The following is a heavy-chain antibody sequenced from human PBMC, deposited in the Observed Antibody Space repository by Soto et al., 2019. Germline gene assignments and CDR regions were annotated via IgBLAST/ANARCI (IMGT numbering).Heavy chain of an antibody. J-gene: IGHJ4*02. D-gene: IGHD4-4*01. CDR3: VTRSRGLQSSPPRLDS. Sequence: EVQLLESGGGLVQPGESLRLSCAASGLTFSGYGMSWVRQAPGTGLEWVSAISGSGSTTYYADSVKGRFTISSDDSKNILFLQMNSLRAEDTAVYYCVTRSRGLQSSPPRLDSWGQGTLVTVSS. CDR2: ISGSGSTT. V-gene: IGHV3-23*01. CDR1: GLTFSGYG.